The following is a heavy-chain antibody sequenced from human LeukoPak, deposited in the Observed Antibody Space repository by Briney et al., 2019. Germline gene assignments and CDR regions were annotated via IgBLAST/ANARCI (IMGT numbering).Heavy chain of an antibody. Sequence: GASVKVSCKASGYTFTSYGIRWVRPAPGQGLEWMGWISAYNGYSNYPQKLQGRVTMTTDTSTSTAYMELRSLRSDDTAVYYCARYSSSWYPFDYWGQGTLVTVSS. D-gene: IGHD6-13*01. CDR3: ARYSSSWYPFDY. CDR2: ISAYNGYS. V-gene: IGHV1-18*01. J-gene: IGHJ4*02. CDR1: GYTFTSYG.